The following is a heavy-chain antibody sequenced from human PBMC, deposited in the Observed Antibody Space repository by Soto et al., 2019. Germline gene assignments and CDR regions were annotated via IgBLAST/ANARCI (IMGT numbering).Heavy chain of an antibody. V-gene: IGHV3-30*18. CDR2: ISYDGSNK. D-gene: IGHD3-22*01. CDR1: GFTFSSYG. J-gene: IGHJ4*02. CDR3: AKTRYYYDSSGPGVYFDY. Sequence: GGSLRLSCAASGFTFSSYGMHWVRQAPGKGLEWVAVISYDGSNKYYADSVKGRFTISRDNSKNTLYLQMNSLRAEDTAVYYCAKTRYYYDSSGPGVYFDYWGQGTLVTVSS.